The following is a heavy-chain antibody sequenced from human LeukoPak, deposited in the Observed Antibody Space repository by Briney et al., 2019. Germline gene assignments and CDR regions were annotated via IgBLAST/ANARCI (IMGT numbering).Heavy chain of an antibody. D-gene: IGHD2/OR15-2a*01. Sequence: SETLSLTCTVSGDSISGSNYYWGWIRQPPGKGLEWIGSIYYRGRTDYNPSLKSRVTISVDTSKNQFSLKLRSVTATDTAVYYCARHDHISTSRNWVDPWGQGTLVTVSS. V-gene: IGHV4-39*01. CDR2: IYYRGRT. J-gene: IGHJ5*02. CDR3: ARHDHISTSRNWVDP. CDR1: GDSISGSNYY.